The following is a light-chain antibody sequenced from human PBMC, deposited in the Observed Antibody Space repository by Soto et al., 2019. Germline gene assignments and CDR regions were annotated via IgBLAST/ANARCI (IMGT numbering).Light chain of an antibody. J-gene: IGLJ2*01. CDR3: QCYDSSLTVL. CDR1: GSTFGAGSD. CDR2: YNT. V-gene: IGLV1-40*01. Sequence: QSVLTQPPSVSGAPGQRVTISCTVSGSTFGAGSDVHWYQQVPGTAPKLLISYNTNRPSGVPDRFSGSKSGTSASLGISGLQPEDGAEYYCQCYDSSLTVLFGGVTKLTVL.